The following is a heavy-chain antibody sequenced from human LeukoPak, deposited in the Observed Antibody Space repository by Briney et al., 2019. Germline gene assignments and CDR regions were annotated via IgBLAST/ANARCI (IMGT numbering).Heavy chain of an antibody. CDR2: ISGDGVST. CDR1: GLPIADFA. Sequence: GGSLRLSCVVSGLPIADFAMHWVRQAPGKGLEWVSLISGDGVSTFYADSVKGRFTISRDNSKNTLYLQMSSLRAEDTAVYYCVKDRVHDSSSYYGYGYWGQGTLVTVSS. V-gene: IGHV3-43*02. CDR3: VKDRVHDSSSYYGYGY. J-gene: IGHJ4*02. D-gene: IGHD3-22*01.